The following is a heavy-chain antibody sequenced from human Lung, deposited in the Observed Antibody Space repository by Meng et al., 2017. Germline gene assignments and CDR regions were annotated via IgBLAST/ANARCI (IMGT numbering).Heavy chain of an antibody. Sequence: HVQIRQGGPGLLKPSETLSRTCVVYGGSFSDYYWGGIRQPPGKGLEWIGEINHSGSTNYNPSLESRATISVDTSQNNLSLKLSSVTAADSAVYYCARGPTTMAHDFDYWGQGTLVTVSS. CDR3: ARGPTTMAHDFDY. J-gene: IGHJ4*02. V-gene: IGHV4-34*02. CDR2: INHSGST. CDR1: GGSFSDYY. D-gene: IGHD4-11*01.